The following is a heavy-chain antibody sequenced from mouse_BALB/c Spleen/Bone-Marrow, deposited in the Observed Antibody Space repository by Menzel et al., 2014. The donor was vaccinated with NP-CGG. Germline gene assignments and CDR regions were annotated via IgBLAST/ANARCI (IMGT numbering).Heavy chain of an antibody. CDR3: ARDDGYPGGFAY. V-gene: IGHV5-15*02. Sequence: EVQGVESGGGLVQPGGSRKLSCAASGFTFSDYGMAWVRQAPGKGPEWVAFISNLAYSIYYADTVTGRFTISRENAKHTLYLEVSSLRSEDTAMYYCARDDGYPGGFAYWGQGTLVTVSA. D-gene: IGHD2-3*01. CDR2: ISNLAYSI. CDR1: GFTFSDYG. J-gene: IGHJ3*01.